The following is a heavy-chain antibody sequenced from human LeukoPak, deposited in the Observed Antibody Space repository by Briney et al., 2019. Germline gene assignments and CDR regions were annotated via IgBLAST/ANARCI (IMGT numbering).Heavy chain of an antibody. CDR1: GFTFSSYA. V-gene: IGHV3-23*01. Sequence: GGSLRLSCAASGFTFSSYATRLVRQAPGKGLEWVSIIRGSGGNTYYADSVKGRFTISRDNSKNTLYLQMNSLRAEDTAIYYCAKDLYGDYGGIDYWGQGTLVTVSS. D-gene: IGHD4-17*01. CDR3: AKDLYGDYGGIDY. J-gene: IGHJ4*02. CDR2: IRGSGGNT.